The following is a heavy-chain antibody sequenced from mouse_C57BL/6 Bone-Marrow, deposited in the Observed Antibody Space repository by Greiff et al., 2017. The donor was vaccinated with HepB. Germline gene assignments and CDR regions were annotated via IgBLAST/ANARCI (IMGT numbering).Heavy chain of an antibody. CDR3: TGYNWGDY. V-gene: IGHV14-4*01. Sequence: EVQLVESGAELVRPGASVKLSCTASGFNIKDDYMHWVKQRPEQGLEWIGWIDPENGDTEYASKFQGKATITADTSSSTAYLQLSSLTSEGTAVYYCTGYNWGDYWGQGTTLTVSS. CDR1: GFNIKDDY. J-gene: IGHJ2*01. D-gene: IGHD4-1*01. CDR2: IDPENGDT.